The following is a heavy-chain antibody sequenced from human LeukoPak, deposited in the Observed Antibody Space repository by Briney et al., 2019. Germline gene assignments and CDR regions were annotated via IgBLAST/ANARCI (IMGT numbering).Heavy chain of an antibody. J-gene: IGHJ4*02. V-gene: IGHV3-7*01. CDR2: LKQDGSEE. Sequence: GGSLRLSCAASGFTFSNHWMSWVRRAPGKGLEWVANLKQDGSEEYYVDSVKGRFTISRDNAENSLYLQMDSLRDDDTALYYCARDKVVGATYFDNWGQGILVTVSS. CDR3: ARDKVVGATYFDN. CDR1: GFTFSNHW. D-gene: IGHD1-26*01.